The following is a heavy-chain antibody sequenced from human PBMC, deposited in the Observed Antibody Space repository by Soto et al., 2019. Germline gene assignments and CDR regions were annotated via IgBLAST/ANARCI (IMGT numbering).Heavy chain of an antibody. Sequence: QITLNESGPTQVKPRQTLTLTCTFSGFSLTTSGVGVGWIRQSPGKAPEWLALIYWDDDKRYSPSLTSRLTLTNDTSKNQVVLTMADLDPADTATYYCAHRVLRTVFGLVTTPAIYFDFWCQGTPVAVSS. D-gene: IGHD3-3*01. CDR1: GFSLTTSGVG. J-gene: IGHJ4*02. CDR2: IYWDDDK. CDR3: AHRVLRTVFGLVTTPAIYFDF. V-gene: IGHV2-5*02.